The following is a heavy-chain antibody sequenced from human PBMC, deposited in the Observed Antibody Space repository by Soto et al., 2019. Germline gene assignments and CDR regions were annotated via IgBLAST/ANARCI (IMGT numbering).Heavy chain of an antibody. CDR3: ATSYGSGYRAFDY. CDR1: GDTFNFHS. Sequence: QVQLVQSGAEVKRPGSSVKVSCKASGDTFNFHSINWVRQAPGLGLEWMGRVNPMLGMSNYAQRFQGRVTMTADKSTSTAYMELSGLRSEDMAIYYCATSYGSGYRAFDYWGQGALVTVSS. CDR2: VNPMLGMS. J-gene: IGHJ4*02. D-gene: IGHD3-10*01. V-gene: IGHV1-69*04.